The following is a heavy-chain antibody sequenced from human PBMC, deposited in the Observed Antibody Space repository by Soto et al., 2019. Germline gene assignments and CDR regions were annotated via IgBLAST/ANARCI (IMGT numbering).Heavy chain of an antibody. CDR1: GFTFSNAW. CDR2: IKSKTDGGTT. Sequence: GGSLRLSCAASGFTFSNAWMSWVRQAPGKGLEWVGRIKSKTDGGTTDYAAPVKGRFTISRDDSKNTLYLQMNSLKTEDTAVYYCTTADYDSSGYYVDYWGQGTLVTVSS. D-gene: IGHD3-22*01. J-gene: IGHJ4*02. V-gene: IGHV3-15*01. CDR3: TTADYDSSGYYVDY.